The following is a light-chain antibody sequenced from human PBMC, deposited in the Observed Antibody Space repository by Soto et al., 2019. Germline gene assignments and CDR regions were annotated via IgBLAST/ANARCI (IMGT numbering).Light chain of an antibody. J-gene: IGLJ2*01. CDR3: QSYDATNQWV. CDR1: SGSISRNY. CDR2: DDD. Sequence: NFMLTQPHSVSESPGKTVTISCTRSSGSISRNYVQWYQQRPGSAPTVVITDDDRRPSGVPDRFSGSIDSSSNSASLTISGLKTEDEADYYCQSYDATNQWVFGGGTKLTVL. V-gene: IGLV6-57*04.